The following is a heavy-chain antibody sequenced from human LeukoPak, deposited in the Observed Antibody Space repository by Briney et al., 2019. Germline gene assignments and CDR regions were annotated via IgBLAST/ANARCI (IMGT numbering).Heavy chain of an antibody. J-gene: IGHJ4*02. CDR2: INWNGGST. CDR3: ARVTIFGVVIRYFDY. V-gene: IGHV3-20*01. Sequence: GGSLRLSCAASGFTFDDYGMSWVRQAPGKGLEWVSGINWNGGSTGYADSVKGRFTISRDNANNSLYLQMNSLRAEDTALYHCARVTIFGVVIRYFDYWGQGTLVTVSS. D-gene: IGHD3-3*01. CDR1: GFTFDDYG.